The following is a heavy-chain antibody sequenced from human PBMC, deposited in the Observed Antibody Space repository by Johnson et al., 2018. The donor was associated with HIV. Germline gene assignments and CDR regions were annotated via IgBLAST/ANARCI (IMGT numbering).Heavy chain of an antibody. D-gene: IGHD1-1*01. V-gene: IGHV3-15*01. CDR3: ARDCVGGVPQGAFAL. Sequence: VQLVESGGGVVQPGRSLILSCAASGFTFSNAWMSWVRQAPGKGLEWVGRIKSKTDGGTTDYAAPVKGRFTISRDDSKNTRYLQMNSLRAEDTAVYYCARDCVGGVPQGAFALWGQGTMVTVSS. CDR1: GFTFSNAW. CDR2: IKSKTDGGTT. J-gene: IGHJ3*01.